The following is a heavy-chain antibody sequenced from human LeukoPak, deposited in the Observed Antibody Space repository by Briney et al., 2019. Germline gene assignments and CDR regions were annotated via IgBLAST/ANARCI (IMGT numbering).Heavy chain of an antibody. D-gene: IGHD3-10*01. CDR3: ARSSSIIVIRGSLSPYYYYYYMDV. J-gene: IGHJ6*03. CDR1: GYTFTSYG. CDR2: ISAYNGNT. V-gene: IGHV1-18*01. Sequence: GASVKVSCKASGYTFTSYGISWVRQAPGQGLEWMGWISAYNGNTNYAQKFQGRVTITADESTSTAYMELSSLRSEDTAVYYCARSSSIIVIRGSLSPYYYYYYMDVWGKGTTVTISS.